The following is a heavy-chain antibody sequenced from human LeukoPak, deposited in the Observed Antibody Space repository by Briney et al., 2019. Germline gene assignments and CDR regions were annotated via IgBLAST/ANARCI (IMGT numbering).Heavy chain of an antibody. CDR1: GFTFSDYY. D-gene: IGHD3-16*01. CDR3: ARGIMAAAFDY. J-gene: IGHJ4*02. Sequence: GGSLRLSCAASGFTFSDYYMSWIRQAPGKGLEWVSYISSSGSTIYYADSVKGRFTISRDNSKNTLYLQMNSLRAEDTAVYYCARGIMAAAFDYWGQGTLVTVSS. V-gene: IGHV3-11*04. CDR2: ISSSGSTI.